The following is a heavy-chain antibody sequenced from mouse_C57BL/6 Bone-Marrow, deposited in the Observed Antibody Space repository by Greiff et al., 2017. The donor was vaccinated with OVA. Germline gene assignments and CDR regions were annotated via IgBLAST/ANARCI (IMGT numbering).Heavy chain of an antibody. CDR2: IDPENGDT. CDR3: TTYRY. CDR1: GFNIKDDY. V-gene: IGHV14-4*01. Sequence: EVQLQQSGAELVRPGASVKLSCTASGFNIKDDYMHWVKERPEQGLEWIGCIDPENGDTEYASKFQGKATITADTSSKTVYLHLSSLTSEDTAVYYGTTYRYWGQGTTLTVSS. J-gene: IGHJ2*01.